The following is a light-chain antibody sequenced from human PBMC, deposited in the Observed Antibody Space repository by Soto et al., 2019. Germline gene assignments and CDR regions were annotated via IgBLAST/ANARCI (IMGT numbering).Light chain of an antibody. V-gene: IGKV3-20*01. J-gene: IGKJ1*01. CDR3: QQYGSSPWT. CDR2: GAS. CDR1: QSVSSSY. Sequence: EIVLTQSPGTLSLSPGERATLSCRASQSVSSSYLAWYQQKPGQAPRPLIYGASSRAIGIPDRFSGSGSGXXXXXXIXRLEPEDFAVYYCQQYGSSPWTFGQGTKVEIK.